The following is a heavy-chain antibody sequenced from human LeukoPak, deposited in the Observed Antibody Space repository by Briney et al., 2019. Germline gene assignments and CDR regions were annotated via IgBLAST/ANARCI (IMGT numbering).Heavy chain of an antibody. J-gene: IGHJ5*02. D-gene: IGHD4-23*01. CDR1: GGPFRGFF. CDR3: ARGIFYGGRNQYIWFDL. Sequence: SETLSLTCAVYGGPFRGFFWSWIRQAPGKGLEWIGEISHSGSSNYNPALKRRITISVDTSKNQFSLRLTSVTAADTAVYYCARGIFYGGRNQYIWFDLWGQGTLVTVSS. V-gene: IGHV4-34*01. CDR2: ISHSGSS.